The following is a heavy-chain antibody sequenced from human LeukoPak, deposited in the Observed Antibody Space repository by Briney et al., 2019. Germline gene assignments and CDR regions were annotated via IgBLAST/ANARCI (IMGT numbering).Heavy chain of an antibody. CDR2: VSYDATNK. D-gene: IGHD1-26*01. CDR3: AKDLWSSGSYGVFEY. J-gene: IGHJ4*02. V-gene: IGHV3-30*18. CDR1: GFTFSNYA. Sequence: PGGSLRLSCADSGFTFSNYAMHWVRQAPGKGLEWVAVVSYDATNKYYGDSVKGRFTLSRDNSKNTVYLQMNSLRAEDTAVYYCAKDLWSSGSYGVFEYWGQGTLVTVSS.